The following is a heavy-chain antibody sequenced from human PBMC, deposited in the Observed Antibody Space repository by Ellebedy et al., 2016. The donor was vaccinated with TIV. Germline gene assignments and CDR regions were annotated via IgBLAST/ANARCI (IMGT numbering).Heavy chain of an antibody. CDR3: ARVRRASSGMDV. Sequence: ASVKVSCKTSGYVFTAYYIHWVRQATGQGLEWMGWINPDSGGTNLPQKFQGRVTMTRDTSVSTAYMELSRLESDDTAVYYCARVRRASSGMDVWGQGTTVTVSS. V-gene: IGHV1-2*02. CDR2: INPDSGGT. J-gene: IGHJ6*02. D-gene: IGHD6-13*01. CDR1: GYVFTAYY.